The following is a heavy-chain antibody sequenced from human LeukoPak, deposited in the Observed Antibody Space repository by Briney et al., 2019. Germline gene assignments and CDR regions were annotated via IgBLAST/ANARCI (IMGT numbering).Heavy chain of an antibody. J-gene: IGHJ6*02. CDR1: GYTFTSYG. D-gene: IGHD3-16*02. V-gene: IGHV1-18*01. Sequence: GASVNVSCTASGYTFTSYGISWVRQAPGQGLEWMGWINTYSGNRDDAQKLQGRVTMTTDTSTSTAYRELRSLRSDDTAVYYCARDRAIGWGGMIEYYYYGMDVWGQGTTVTVSS. CDR3: ARDRAIGWGGMIEYYYYGMDV. CDR2: INTYSGNR.